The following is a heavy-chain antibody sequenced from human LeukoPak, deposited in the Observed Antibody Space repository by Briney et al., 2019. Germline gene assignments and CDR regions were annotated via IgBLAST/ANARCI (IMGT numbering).Heavy chain of an antibody. CDR1: GFTFSSYS. D-gene: IGHD2-15*01. CDR2: IRTVTSSI. CDR3: AREGLPSGATKIFDY. V-gene: IGHV3-21*01. J-gene: IGHJ4*02. Sequence: GGSLRLSCAVSGFTFSSYSMHWVRQAPGKGLEWVSCIRTVTSSIYYADAVKGRFTVSRDNAKNSLYLEMNSLRAEDTAVYYCAREGLPSGATKIFDYWDQGTLVAVSS.